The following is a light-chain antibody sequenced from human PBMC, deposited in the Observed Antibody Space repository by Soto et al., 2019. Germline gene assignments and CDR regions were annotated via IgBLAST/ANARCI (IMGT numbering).Light chain of an antibody. V-gene: IGLV1-47*01. Sequence: QSVLTQPPSASGTPGQRVTISCSGSSSNIGSNYVYWYQHLPGTAPKLLIYRNNQRPSGVPDRFSGSKSGTSASLAISGLRSEDEAEYYCAAWDDSLSGHVVFGGGTKLTVL. CDR2: RNN. CDR1: SSNIGSNY. J-gene: IGLJ2*01. CDR3: AAWDDSLSGHVV.